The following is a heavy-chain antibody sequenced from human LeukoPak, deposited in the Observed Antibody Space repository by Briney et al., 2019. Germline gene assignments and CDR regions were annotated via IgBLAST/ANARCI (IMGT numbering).Heavy chain of an antibody. CDR3: ARDTGGWYPDY. CDR2: ISAYNGNT. D-gene: IGHD6-19*01. CDR1: GYTFTSYG. V-gene: IGHV1-18*01. Sequence: ASVKVSCKASGYTFTSYGISWVRQAPGQGRKWMGWISAYNGNTNYAQKLQGRVTMTTDTSTSTAYMELRSLRSDDTAVYFCARDTGGWYPDYWGQGTLVTVSS. J-gene: IGHJ4*02.